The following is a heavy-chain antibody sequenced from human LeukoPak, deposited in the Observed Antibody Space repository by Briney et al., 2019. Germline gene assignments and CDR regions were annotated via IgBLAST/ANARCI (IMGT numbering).Heavy chain of an antibody. CDR2: INPSGSST. D-gene: IGHD4-23*01. Sequence: GASVKVSCKASGYTFTSYYMHWVRQAPGQGLEWMGLINPSGSSTSYAQKFQGRLSLTRDMSTSTDYMELSRLRSDDTAVYYCASGYGGISDYWGQGTLVTVSS. V-gene: IGHV1-46*01. CDR3: ASGYGGISDY. CDR1: GYTFTSYY. J-gene: IGHJ4*02.